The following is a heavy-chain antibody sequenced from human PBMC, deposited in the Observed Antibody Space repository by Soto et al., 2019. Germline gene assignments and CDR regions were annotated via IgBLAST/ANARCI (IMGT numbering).Heavy chain of an antibody. J-gene: IGHJ4*02. CDR3: VRDAPIGSGFSGYDAIDS. CDR1: GGTFSTST. CDR2: IIPIFGTG. Sequence: QVQLEQSGTEVKKPGSSVKVSCKASGGTFSTSTFTWVRQATGQGLEWMGRIIPIFGTGDYAPTFQGRVLITADKSTSTVYMELSGLKAEDTAVFFCVRDAPIGSGFSGYDAIDSWGQGTLVTVSS. V-gene: IGHV1-69*08. D-gene: IGHD5-12*01.